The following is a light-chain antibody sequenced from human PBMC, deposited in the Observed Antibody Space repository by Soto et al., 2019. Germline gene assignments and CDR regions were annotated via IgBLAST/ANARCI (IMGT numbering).Light chain of an antibody. CDR1: QNIRNW. Sequence: DIQMTQSPSTLSASVVGSVTSTFLASQNIRNWLAWYQQKPGKAPNPLIYAASTLQSGVPSRFSGSGSGTEFTLTISSLQPEDFATYYCQQLKSNLITFGQGTRLEIK. J-gene: IGKJ5*01. CDR3: QQLKSNLIT. V-gene: IGKV1-5*01. CDR2: AAS.